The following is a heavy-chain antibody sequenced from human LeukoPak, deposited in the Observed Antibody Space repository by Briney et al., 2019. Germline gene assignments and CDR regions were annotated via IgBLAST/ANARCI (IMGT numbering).Heavy chain of an antibody. J-gene: IGHJ4*02. CDR2: INQDGSEK. D-gene: IGHD5-18*01. CDR3: ARADWDTAMIDY. Sequence: PGGSLRLSCAASGFTFTTNWMTWVRQAPGKGLEWVATINQDGSEKYYVDSVKGRFTISRDNAKNSLFLQMNSLRAEDTAVYYCARADWDTAMIDYWGQGTLVTVSS. V-gene: IGHV3-7*01. CDR1: GFTFTTNW.